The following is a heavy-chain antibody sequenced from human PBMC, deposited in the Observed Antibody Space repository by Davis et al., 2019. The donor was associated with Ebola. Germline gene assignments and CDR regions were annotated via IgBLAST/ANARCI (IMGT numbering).Heavy chain of an antibody. J-gene: IGHJ4*02. V-gene: IGHV1-3*01. Sequence: ASVKVSCKSSGYTFTSYAIHWVRQAPGQRLEWMGWINAGNGNTKYSQKFQGRVTITRDTSASTAYMELSSLRSEDTAVYYCARSVGFLEWLFRGFDYWGQGTLVTVSS. D-gene: IGHD3-3*01. CDR3: ARSVGFLEWLFRGFDY. CDR2: INAGNGNT. CDR1: GYTFTSYA.